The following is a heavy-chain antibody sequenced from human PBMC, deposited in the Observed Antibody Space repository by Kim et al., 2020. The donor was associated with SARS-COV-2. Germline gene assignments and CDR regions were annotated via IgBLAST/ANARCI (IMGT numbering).Heavy chain of an antibody. Sequence: GGSLRLSCTASGFISGDYAMSWFRQAPGKGLEWVGFIRTRGYGGTTEYAASVKGRLSISRDDFKSSAYLQMNSPKIEDTAVYYCTRFRSSAYYYGMDVWG. V-gene: IGHV3-49*03. CDR2: IRTRGYGGTT. CDR1: GFISGDYA. J-gene: IGHJ6*01. CDR3: TRFRSSAYYYGMDV. D-gene: IGHD6-6*01.